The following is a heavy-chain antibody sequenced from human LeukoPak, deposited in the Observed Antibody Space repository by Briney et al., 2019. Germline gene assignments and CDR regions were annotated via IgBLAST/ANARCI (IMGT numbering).Heavy chain of an antibody. CDR3: ARANYGDCDFWFDY. D-gene: IGHD4-17*01. V-gene: IGHV5-51*01. CDR2: IYPGDSDT. Sequence: PGEWLKISCKGSGYSFTSYWIGWVRQMPGKGLEWMGIIYPGDSDTRYSTFFQGVVTISADKSISTSYLQWSSLKASDTAMYYCARANYGDCDFWFDYWGQGNLVTVSS. J-gene: IGHJ4*02. CDR1: GYSFTSYW.